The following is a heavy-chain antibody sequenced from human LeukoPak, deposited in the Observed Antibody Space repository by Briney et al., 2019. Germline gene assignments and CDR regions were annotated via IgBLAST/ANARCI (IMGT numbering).Heavy chain of an antibody. J-gene: IGHJ6*03. CDR2: IIPILGIA. CDR3: ARDVAYGSGRQMGSREDYYYYYYMDV. V-gene: IGHV1-69*04. CDR1: GYTFTSYG. D-gene: IGHD3-10*01. Sequence: GASVKVSCKASGYTFTSYGISWVRQAPGQGLEWMGRIIPILGIANYAQKFQGRVTITADKSTSTAYMELSSLRSEDTAVYYCARDVAYGSGRQMGSREDYYYYYYMDVWGKGTTVTVSS.